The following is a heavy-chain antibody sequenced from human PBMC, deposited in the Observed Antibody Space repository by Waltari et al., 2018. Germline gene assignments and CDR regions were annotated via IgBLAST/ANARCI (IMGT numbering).Heavy chain of an antibody. CDR2: IGTYSGNR. CDR1: GYTFSNYG. J-gene: IGHJ4*02. V-gene: IGHV1-18*01. D-gene: IGHD3-22*01. Sequence: QVQLVQSGAEVKRPGASVKVSCKGSGYTFSNYGISWVRQAPGHGLEWMAWIGTYSGNRHYAQNFQDRLPLTTDTSTSTAYMELRSLRSDDTAVYYCVTNYDSSGYYYDFNHWGQGTLVTVSS. CDR3: VTNYDSSGYYYDFNH.